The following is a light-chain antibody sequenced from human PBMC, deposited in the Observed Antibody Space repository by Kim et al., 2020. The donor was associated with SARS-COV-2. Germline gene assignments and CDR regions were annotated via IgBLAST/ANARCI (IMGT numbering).Light chain of an antibody. CDR2: DAS. Sequence: PEERATLSCWASQSMDPYRAWYQLSTGQAPMLLVYDASNRAAGVPDRLSGSRSGTDFTLTISSPEPGDCSTYYCQQRNSWPPAVTFGGGTKVDIK. V-gene: IGKV3-11*01. CDR1: QSMDPY. CDR3: QQRNSWPPAVT. J-gene: IGKJ4*01.